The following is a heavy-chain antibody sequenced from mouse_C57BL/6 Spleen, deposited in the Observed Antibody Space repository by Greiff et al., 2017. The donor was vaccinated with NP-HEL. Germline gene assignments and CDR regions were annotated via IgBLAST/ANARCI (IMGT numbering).Heavy chain of an antibody. J-gene: IGHJ4*01. CDR2: IHPNSGST. CDR1: GYTFTSYW. D-gene: IGHD1-1*01. CDR3: ARRGYYGRDAMDY. V-gene: IGHV1-64*01. Sequence: QVQLQQPGAELVKPGASVKLSCKASGYTFTSYWMHWVKQRPGQGLEWIGMIHPNSGSTNYNEKFKSKATLTVDKSSSTADMQLSSLTSEDSAVYYCARRGYYGRDAMDYWGQGTSVTVSS.